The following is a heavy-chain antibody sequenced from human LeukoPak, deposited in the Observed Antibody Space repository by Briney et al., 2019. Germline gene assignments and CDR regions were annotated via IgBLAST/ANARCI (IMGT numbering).Heavy chain of an antibody. CDR3: AKDGRIAAAGNHPP. CDR1: GFTFSSYA. V-gene: IGHV3-23*01. Sequence: QPGGSLRLSCAASGFTFSSYAMTWVRQAPGKGLEWVSTISGSGGSTYYADSVRGRFTISRDNSRNTLYLQMNSLRAEDTAVYYCAKDGRIAAAGNHPPWGQGTLVTVSS. CDR2: ISGSGGST. D-gene: IGHD6-13*01. J-gene: IGHJ5*02.